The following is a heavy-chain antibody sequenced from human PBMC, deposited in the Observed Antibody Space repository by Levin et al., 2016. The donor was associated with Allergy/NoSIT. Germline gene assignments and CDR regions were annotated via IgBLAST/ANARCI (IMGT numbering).Heavy chain of an antibody. CDR2: ISSGATYT. D-gene: IGHD3-22*01. J-gene: IGHJ5*02. Sequence: GESLKISCVVSGFRFNDFYMSWIRQTPGRGLEWVAYISSGATYTNYADSVKGRFTISRDDVRKSVYLQMNSLRADDSGVYYCARDRAGDSSGRYQLQTADPWGQGTQVTVSS. CDR1: GFRFNDFY. V-gene: IGHV3-11*05. CDR3: ARDRAGDSSGRYQLQTADP.